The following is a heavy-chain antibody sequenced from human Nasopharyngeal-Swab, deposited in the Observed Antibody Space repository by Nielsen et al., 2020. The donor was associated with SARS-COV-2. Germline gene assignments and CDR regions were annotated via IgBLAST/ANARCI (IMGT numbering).Heavy chain of an antibody. CDR2: IYYSGST. CDR1: GGSISSGDYY. D-gene: IGHD3-9*01. V-gene: IGHV4-30-4*01. Sequence: SETLSLTCTVSGGSISSGDYYWSRIRQPPGKGLEWIGYIYYSGSTYYNPSLKSRVTISVDTSKNQFSLKLSSVTAADTAVYYCARAGPLRYFDWLHNWFDPWGQGTLVTVSS. J-gene: IGHJ5*02. CDR3: ARAGPLRYFDWLHNWFDP.